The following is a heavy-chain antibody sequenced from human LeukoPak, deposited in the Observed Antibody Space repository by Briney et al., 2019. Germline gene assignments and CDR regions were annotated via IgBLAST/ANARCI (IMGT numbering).Heavy chain of an antibody. J-gene: IGHJ3*02. CDR3: AKTYTRDDAFDI. V-gene: IGHV4-59*01. D-gene: IGHD3-16*01. CDR2: IYYSGST. CDR1: GGSISSYY. Sequence: SETLSLTCTVSGGSISSYYWSWIRQPPGKGLEWIGYIYYSGSTNYNPSLKSRVTISVDTSKNQFSLKLSSVTAADTAVYYCAKTYTRDDAFDIWGQGTTVTVSS.